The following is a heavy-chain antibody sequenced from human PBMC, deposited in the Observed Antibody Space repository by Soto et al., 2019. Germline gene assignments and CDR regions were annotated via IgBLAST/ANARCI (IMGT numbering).Heavy chain of an antibody. CDR1: GFTLSDHY. V-gene: IGHV3-11*06. J-gene: IGHJ4*02. D-gene: IGHD1-1*01. Sequence: GGSLRLSCASSGFTLSDHYIIWIRQAPGKGLEWIGYSSNSGSFTRYADSVKGRFSISRDNAKNSLFLQINSLRGDDTAIYYCVRSGDNYNLLDYWGQGTPVTVSS. CDR3: VRSGDNYNLLDY. CDR2: SSNSGSFT.